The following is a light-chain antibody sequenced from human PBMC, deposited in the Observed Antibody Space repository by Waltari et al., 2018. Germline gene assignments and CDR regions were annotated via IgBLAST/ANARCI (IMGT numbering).Light chain of an antibody. J-gene: IGLJ1*01. CDR1: STDLASYNL. CDR2: EAT. V-gene: IGLV2-23*01. CDR3: CSYTGSSTSYG. Sequence: QSALSQPASVSGSPGQSLTITCTGASTDLASYNLVAWYQHHPNRAPKLIIYEATKRPSCISHLFSGAKAGATASLRIAGLQADDEADYYCCSYTGSSTSYGCGGGTKVTVL.